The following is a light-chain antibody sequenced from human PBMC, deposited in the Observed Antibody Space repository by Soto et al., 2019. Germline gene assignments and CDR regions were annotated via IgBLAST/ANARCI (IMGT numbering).Light chain of an antibody. CDR3: QQDGSSTYT. CDR2: GAS. CDR1: QSVSSSY. V-gene: IGKV3-20*01. Sequence: EIVLTQPPGTLSLSTGERATLSCRASQSVSSSYLAWYQQKPGQAPRLLIYGASSRATGIPDRFSGSGSGTDFTLTISRLEPEDFAVYYCQQDGSSTYTFGQG. J-gene: IGKJ2*01.